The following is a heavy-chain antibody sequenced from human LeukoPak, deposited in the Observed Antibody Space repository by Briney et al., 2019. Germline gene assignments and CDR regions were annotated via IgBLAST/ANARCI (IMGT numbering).Heavy chain of an antibody. CDR1: GFTFSNAW. V-gene: IGHV4-4*09. Sequence: PGGSLRLSCAASGFTFSNAWMSWVRQAPGKGLEWIGYIYTSGSTDYNPSLKSRVTISLDTSNNQFSLNLNSVTAADTAVYYCARSRGRKVTPFDYWGQGILVTVSS. D-gene: IGHD3-10*01. J-gene: IGHJ4*02. CDR2: IYTSGST. CDR3: ARSRGRKVTPFDY.